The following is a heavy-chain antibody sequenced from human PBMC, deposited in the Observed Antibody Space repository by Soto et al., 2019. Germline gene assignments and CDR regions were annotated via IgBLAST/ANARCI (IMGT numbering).Heavy chain of an antibody. J-gene: IGHJ4*02. CDR2: IDVGSANA. Sequence: SVKVSCKTSGFTFSSSAVHWVRQARGHRLQWIGWIDVGSANANYAHMLQERVTISRDTSKNQFSLKLSSVTAADTAVYYCARGSYYYDSSGYYHYWGQGTLVTVSS. CDR1: GFTFSSSA. D-gene: IGHD3-22*01. V-gene: IGHV1-58*01. CDR3: ARGSYYYDSSGYYHY.